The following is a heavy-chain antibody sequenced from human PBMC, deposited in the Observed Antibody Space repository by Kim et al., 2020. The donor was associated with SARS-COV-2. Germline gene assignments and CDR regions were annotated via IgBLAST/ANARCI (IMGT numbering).Heavy chain of an antibody. Sequence: SETLSLTCTVSGGSISSSSYYWGWIRQPPGKGLEWIGSIYYSGSTYYNPALKSRVTISVDTSKNQFSLKLSSVTAADTAVYYCAGRYYYGSGSYFDWFDPCGQGTMVTVSS. D-gene: IGHD3-10*01. CDR3: AGRYYYGSGSYFDWFDP. V-gene: IGHV4-39*01. CDR2: IYYSGST. CDR1: GGSISSSSYY. J-gene: IGHJ5*02.